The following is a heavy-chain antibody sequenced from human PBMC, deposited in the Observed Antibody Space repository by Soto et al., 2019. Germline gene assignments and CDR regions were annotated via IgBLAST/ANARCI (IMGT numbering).Heavy chain of an antibody. CDR2: ISYDGIHK. J-gene: IGHJ4*02. CDR3: AKEIIAVSGPWDFDN. Sequence: QVQLVESGGGVVQPGRSLRLSCAASGFTFSTYGISWVRQAPGKGLEWVAIISYDGIHKYYADSVKGRFTISRDNSRNTLYLQMNSLRAEDTAVYYCAKEIIAVSGPWDFDNWGQGTLVTVSS. CDR1: GFTFSTYG. V-gene: IGHV3-30*18. D-gene: IGHD6-19*01.